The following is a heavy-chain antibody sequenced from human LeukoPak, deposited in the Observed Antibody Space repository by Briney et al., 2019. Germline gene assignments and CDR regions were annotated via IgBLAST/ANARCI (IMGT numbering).Heavy chain of an antibody. V-gene: IGHV4-59*08. Sequence: SETLSLTCTVSGGSISSYYWSWIRQPPGKGLEWIGYIYYSGSTNYNPSLKSRVTISVDTSKNQFSLKLSSATAADTAVYYCARHLVGATRVDAFDIWGQGTMVTVSS. CDR2: IYYSGST. J-gene: IGHJ3*02. D-gene: IGHD1-26*01. CDR1: GGSISSYY. CDR3: ARHLVGATRVDAFDI.